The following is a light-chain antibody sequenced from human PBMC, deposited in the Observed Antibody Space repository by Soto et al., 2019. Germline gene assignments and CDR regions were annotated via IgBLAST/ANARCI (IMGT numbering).Light chain of an antibody. V-gene: IGKV3-11*01. CDR1: QSVSSY. J-gene: IGKJ1*01. Sequence: EIVLTQSPATLSLSPGERATLSCRASQSVSSYLAWYQQKPGQAPRLLIYDASNRATDIPARFSGSGSGTDFTLTIISLEPEDFAVYYCQQRSNWPWTFGQGTKVEIK. CDR3: QQRSNWPWT. CDR2: DAS.